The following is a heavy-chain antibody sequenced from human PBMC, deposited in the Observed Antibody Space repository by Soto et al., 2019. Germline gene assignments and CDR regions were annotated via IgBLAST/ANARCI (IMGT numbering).Heavy chain of an antibody. V-gene: IGHV1-8*01. CDR3: AREIAVAGHTQYYYYYYGMDV. CDR2: MNPNSGNT. D-gene: IGHD6-19*01. CDR1: GYTFTSYD. Sequence: ASVKVSCKASGYTFTSYDINWVRQATGQGLEWMGWMNPNSGNTGYAQKFQGRVTMTRNTSISTAYMELSSLRSEDTAVYYCAREIAVAGHTQYYYYYYGMDVCGQGTPVTVYS. J-gene: IGHJ6*02.